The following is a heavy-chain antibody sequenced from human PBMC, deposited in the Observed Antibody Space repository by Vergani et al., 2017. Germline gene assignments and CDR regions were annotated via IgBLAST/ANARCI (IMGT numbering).Heavy chain of an antibody. CDR1: GYTFTSYG. J-gene: IGHJ6*03. Sequence: QVQLVQSGAEVKKPGASVKVSCKASGYTFTSYGISWVRQAPGQGLEWMGWISAYNGNTNYAQKLQGRVTMTTDTSTSTAYMELRSLRSEDTAVYYCASGSSGIAAADYYYYYMDVWGKGTTVTVSS. CDR2: ISAYNGNT. D-gene: IGHD6-13*01. CDR3: ASGSSGIAAADYYYYYMDV. V-gene: IGHV1-18*04.